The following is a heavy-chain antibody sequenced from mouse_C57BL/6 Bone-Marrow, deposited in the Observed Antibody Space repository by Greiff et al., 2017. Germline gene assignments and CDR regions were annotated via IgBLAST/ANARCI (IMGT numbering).Heavy chain of an antibody. V-gene: IGHV1-64*01. CDR3: ARDLGRVTYYFDY. D-gene: IGHD2-5*01. J-gene: IGHJ2*01. CDR1: GYTFTSYW. Sequence: QVQLQQPGAELVKPGASVKLSCKASGYTFTSYWMHWVKQRPGQGLEWIGMIHPNSGSTNYNEKFKSKATLTVDKSSSTAYMQLSSLTSEDSAVYYCARDLGRVTYYFDYWGQGTTLTVSS. CDR2: IHPNSGST.